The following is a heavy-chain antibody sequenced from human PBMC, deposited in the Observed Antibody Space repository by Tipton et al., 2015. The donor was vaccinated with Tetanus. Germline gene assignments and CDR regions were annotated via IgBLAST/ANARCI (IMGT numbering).Heavy chain of an antibody. CDR1: GGSISSGGYY. CDR2: VFYSGST. Sequence: TLSLTCSVSGGSISSGGYYWSWIRQHPGKGLEWIGYVFYSGSTNYNPSLKSRVTISVDTSQKSFSLNLTSVTAADTAVYYCARANYEFPKKGPFDSWGQGALVIVSS. D-gene: IGHD3-3*01. J-gene: IGHJ4*02. V-gene: IGHV4-31*03. CDR3: ARANYEFPKKGPFDS.